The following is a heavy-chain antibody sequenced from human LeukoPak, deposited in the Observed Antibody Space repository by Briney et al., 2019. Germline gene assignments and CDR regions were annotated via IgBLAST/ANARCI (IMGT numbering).Heavy chain of an antibody. J-gene: IGHJ6*03. V-gene: IGHV3-30*04. CDR2: ISYDGSNK. CDR1: GFTFSSYA. Sequence: GGSLRLSCAASGFTFSSYAMHWVRQAPGKGLEWVAVISYDGSNKYYADSVKGRFTISRDNSKNTLYLQMNSLRAEDTAVYYCARAYFEYCSSTSCYEFYYYYMDVWGKGTTVTVSS. D-gene: IGHD2-2*01. CDR3: ARAYFEYCSSTSCYEFYYYYMDV.